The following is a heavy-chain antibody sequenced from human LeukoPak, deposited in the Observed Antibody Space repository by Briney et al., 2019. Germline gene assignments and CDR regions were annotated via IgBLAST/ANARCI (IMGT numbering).Heavy chain of an antibody. J-gene: IGHJ4*02. V-gene: IGHV3-7*01. CDR3: ARVGYSGWNLEY. CDR2: MKYDGSEK. D-gene: IGHD5-12*01. CDR1: GFTFSSYW. Sequence: SGGSLRLSCAASGFTFSSYWMSWVRQAPGKGLEWVANMKYDGSEKYYVDSVKGRFTISRDDAKNSLYVQMNSLRDEDTAVYYCARVGYSGWNLEYWGQGTLVTVSS.